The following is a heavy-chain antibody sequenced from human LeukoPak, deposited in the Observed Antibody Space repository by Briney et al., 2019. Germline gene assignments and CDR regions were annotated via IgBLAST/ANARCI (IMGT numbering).Heavy chain of an antibody. J-gene: IGHJ4*02. D-gene: IGHD3-16*02. CDR1: GYTFTSYG. Sequence: ASVKVSCKASGYTFTSYGISWVRQAPGQGLEWMGWISAYNGNTNYAQKLQDRVTMTTDTSTSTAYMELRSLRSDDTAVYYCARFRYTEKYFDYWGQGTLVTVSS. CDR3: ARFRYTEKYFDY. V-gene: IGHV1-18*01. CDR2: ISAYNGNT.